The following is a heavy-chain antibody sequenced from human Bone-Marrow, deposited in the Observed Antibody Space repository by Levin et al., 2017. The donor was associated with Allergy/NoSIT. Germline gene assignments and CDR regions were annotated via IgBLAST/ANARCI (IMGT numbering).Heavy chain of an antibody. CDR3: ARGLYDFWSGYPYYFDY. Sequence: GGSLRLSCAASGFTFSSYGMHWVRQAPGKGLEWVAVIWYDGSNKYYADSVKGRFTISRDNSKNTLYLQMNSLRAEDTAVYYCARGLYDFWSGYPYYFDYWGQGTLVTVSS. CDR2: IWYDGSNK. D-gene: IGHD3-3*01. J-gene: IGHJ4*02. CDR1: GFTFSSYG. V-gene: IGHV3-33*01.